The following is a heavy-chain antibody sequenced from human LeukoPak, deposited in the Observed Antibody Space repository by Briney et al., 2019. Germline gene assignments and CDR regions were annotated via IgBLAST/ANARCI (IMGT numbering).Heavy chain of an antibody. CDR1: GFTFSGSA. V-gene: IGHV3-73*01. CDR2: IRSKGNTYAT. CDR3: TRGPDYYDSSGLDY. J-gene: IGHJ4*02. Sequence: GGSLRLSCAASGFTFSGSAMHWVRQASGKGLEWVGRIRSKGNTYATAYAASVKGRFTISRDDLKNTAYLQMNSLKTEDTAVYCCTRGPDYYDSSGLDYWGQGALVTVSS. D-gene: IGHD3-22*01.